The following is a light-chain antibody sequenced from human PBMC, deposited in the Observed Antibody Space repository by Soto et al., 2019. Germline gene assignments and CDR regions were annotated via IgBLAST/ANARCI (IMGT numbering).Light chain of an antibody. CDR1: QSVSNNY. CDR2: GAS. CDR3: QQRNYWPIT. V-gene: IGKV3D-20*02. Sequence: EIVLTQSPGTLSLSPGERATLSCRASQSVSNNYLAWYQQKPGQAPRLLIYGASNRATGIPDRFSGSGSGTDFTLTINSLEPEDFAVYYCQQRNYWPITFGQGTRLEIK. J-gene: IGKJ5*01.